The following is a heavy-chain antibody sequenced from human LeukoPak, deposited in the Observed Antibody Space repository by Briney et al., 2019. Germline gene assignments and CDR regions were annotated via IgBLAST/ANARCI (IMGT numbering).Heavy chain of an antibody. J-gene: IGHJ5*02. CDR3: ARGYCSGGSCYSVLWFDP. CDR1: GFTFSSYA. Sequence: GVSLRLSCAASGFTFSSYAMNWVRQAPGKGLEWVSTIIGSGGFTYYADSVKGRFTISRDNSKNTLYLQMNSLRAEDTAVYYCARGYCSGGSCYSVLWFDPWGQGTLVTVSS. CDR2: IIGSGGFT. V-gene: IGHV3-23*01. D-gene: IGHD2-15*01.